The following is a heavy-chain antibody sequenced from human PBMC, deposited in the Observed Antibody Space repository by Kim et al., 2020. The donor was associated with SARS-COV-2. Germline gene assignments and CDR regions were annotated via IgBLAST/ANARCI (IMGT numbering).Heavy chain of an antibody. V-gene: IGHV3-43*01. J-gene: IGHJ6*02. CDR1: GFTFDDYT. CDR2: ISWDGGST. D-gene: IGHD6-19*01. CDR3: AKDIAVAGMYGMDV. Sequence: GGSLRLSCAASGFTFDDYTMHWVRQAPGKGLEWVSLISWDGGSTYYADSVKGRFTISRDNSKNSLYLQMNSLRTEDTALYYCAKDIAVAGMYGMDVWGQGTTVTVSS.